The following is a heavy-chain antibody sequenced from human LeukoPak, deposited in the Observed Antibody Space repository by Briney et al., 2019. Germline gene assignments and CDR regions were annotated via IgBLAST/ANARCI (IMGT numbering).Heavy chain of an antibody. Sequence: ASVTVSCKASVYTFTIYGISWVRQAPGQGREWMGWISAYNGNTNYAHKLQGRVTITTDTSTSTAYMELRSLRSDDTAVYYCARDPHLDYEGMDVWGQGTTVTVSS. J-gene: IGHJ6*02. CDR3: ARDPHLDYEGMDV. V-gene: IGHV1-18*01. CDR2: ISAYNGNT. CDR1: VYTFTIYG.